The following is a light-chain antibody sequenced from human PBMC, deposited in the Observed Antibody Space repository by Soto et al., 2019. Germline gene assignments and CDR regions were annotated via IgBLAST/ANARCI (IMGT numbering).Light chain of an antibody. Sequence: HPPGTLSLSPGERATLSCRASQTITRNYLAWYQQKPGQAPRLLIYSASSRVTGIPDRFSGSGSGTDFTLTISRLEPEDFAVYYCQQHVSSPITFGQGTRLEIK. CDR2: SAS. V-gene: IGKV3-20*01. J-gene: IGKJ5*01. CDR3: QQHVSSPIT. CDR1: QTITRNY.